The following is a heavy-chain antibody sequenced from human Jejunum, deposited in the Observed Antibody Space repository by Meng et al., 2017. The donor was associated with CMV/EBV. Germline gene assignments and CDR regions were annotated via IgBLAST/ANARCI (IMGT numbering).Heavy chain of an antibody. CDR3: AVGYDSRKVAY. D-gene: IGHD3-3*01. V-gene: IGHV3-53*01. CDR2: IYRGGTT. CDR1: GFTVSTNY. Sequence: SCAASGFTVSTNYISWVRQAPGKGLEWVSVIYRGGTTYYADSVKGRFTISRDNSKNTLYLQMNSLRADDTAVYYCAVGYDSRKVAYWGQGTLVTVSS. J-gene: IGHJ4*02.